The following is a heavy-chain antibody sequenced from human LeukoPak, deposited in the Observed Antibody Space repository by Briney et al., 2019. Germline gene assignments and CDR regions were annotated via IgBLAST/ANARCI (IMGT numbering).Heavy chain of an antibody. CDR1: GYSISSGYY. CDR2: IYHSGST. Sequence: SETLSLTCTVSGYSISSGYYWGWIRQPPGKGLEWIGSIYHSGSTYYNPSLKSRVTISVDTSKNQFSLKLSSVTAADTAAYYCARGLRGYSGYDPNDYYYYMDVWGKGTTVTVSS. CDR3: ARGLRGYSGYDPNDYYYYMDV. V-gene: IGHV4-38-2*02. D-gene: IGHD5-12*01. J-gene: IGHJ6*03.